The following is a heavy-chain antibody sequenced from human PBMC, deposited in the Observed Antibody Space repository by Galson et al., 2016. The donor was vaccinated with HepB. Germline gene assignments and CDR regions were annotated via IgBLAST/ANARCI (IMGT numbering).Heavy chain of an antibody. J-gene: IGHJ4*02. CDR1: GASLSGYY. V-gene: IGHV4-34*01. CDR3: STPRGRY. Sequence: SETLSLTCAVSGASLSGYYWTWIRQAPGGGLAWIGEIDDSGSTTYNPSLKSRIAMSIDTSKNQFSLTLTSVTAADTAVYYCSTPRGRYWGQGTLVTVSS. CDR2: IDDSGST. D-gene: IGHD3-10*01.